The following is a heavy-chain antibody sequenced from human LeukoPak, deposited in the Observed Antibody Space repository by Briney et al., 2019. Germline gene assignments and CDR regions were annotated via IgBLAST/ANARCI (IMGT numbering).Heavy chain of an antibody. V-gene: IGHV3-53*01. CDR2: IYFGGTT. Sequence: GGSLRLYCAASGFTVSSNYMTWVRQAPGQGLEWVSVIYFGGTTYYADSVKGRFTISRDNSKNTVYLQMNSLRVEDTAVYYCARGDGVYVYWGQGTLVTVSS. J-gene: IGHJ4*02. CDR1: GFTVSSNY. CDR3: ARGDGVYVY. D-gene: IGHD5/OR15-5a*01.